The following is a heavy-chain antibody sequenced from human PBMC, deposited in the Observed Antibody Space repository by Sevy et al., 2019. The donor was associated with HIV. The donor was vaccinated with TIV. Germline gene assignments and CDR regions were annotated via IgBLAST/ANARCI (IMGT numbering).Heavy chain of an antibody. V-gene: IGHV1-69*13. Sequence: ASVKVSCKASGGTFSSYAISWVRQAPGQGLEWMGGIIPIFGKANYAQKFQGRVTITADESTSTAYIELSSLRSEDTAVYYCARDGKDYYERSGYLKWFDPWGQGTLVTVSS. CDR3: ARDGKDYYERSGYLKWFDP. J-gene: IGHJ5*02. D-gene: IGHD3-22*01. CDR2: IIPIFGKA. CDR1: GGTFSSYA.